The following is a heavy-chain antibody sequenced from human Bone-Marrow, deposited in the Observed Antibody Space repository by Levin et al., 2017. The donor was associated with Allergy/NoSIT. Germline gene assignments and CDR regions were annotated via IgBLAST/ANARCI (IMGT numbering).Heavy chain of an antibody. V-gene: IGHV1-24*01. J-gene: IGHJ4*02. CDR2: FDPEDGET. D-gene: IGHD3-3*01. CDR3: ATGPPRAIFGVVIIRNFFDY. Sequence: GESLKISCKVSGYTLTELSMHWVRQAPGKGLEWMGGFDPEDGETIYAQKFQGRVTMTEDTSTDTAYMELSSLRSEDTAVYYCATGPPRAIFGVVIIRNFFDYWGQGTLVTVSS. CDR1: GYTLTELS.